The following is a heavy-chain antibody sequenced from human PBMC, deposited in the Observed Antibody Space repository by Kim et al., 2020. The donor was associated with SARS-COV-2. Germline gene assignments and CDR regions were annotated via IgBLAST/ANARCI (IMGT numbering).Heavy chain of an antibody. J-gene: IGHJ4*02. CDR2: IYYSGST. CDR1: GGSISSGTYY. V-gene: IGHV4-39*01. D-gene: IGHD6-19*01. Sequence: SETLSLTCTVSGGSISSGTYYWGWIRQPPGKGLEWIGSIYYSGSTYYNPSLKSRVTISVDTSKNQFSLKLSPVTAADTAVYYCGYSSAWYKGSPFDYWGQGTLVTVSS. CDR3: GYSSAWYKGSPFDY.